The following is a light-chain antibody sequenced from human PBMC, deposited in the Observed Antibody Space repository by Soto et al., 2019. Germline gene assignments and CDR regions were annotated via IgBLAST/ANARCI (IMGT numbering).Light chain of an antibody. CDR3: QQSHSAPLT. V-gene: IGKV1-39*01. Sequence: QMTQSPSSLFASVGDRVTITCRASQSISSHLNWYQQKVGQTPRLLIYAASTLQSEVPPRFSGSGSGTEFTLTISGPQREDFATYYCQQSHSAPLTFGGGTKIQI. CDR2: AAS. CDR1: QSISSH. J-gene: IGKJ4*01.